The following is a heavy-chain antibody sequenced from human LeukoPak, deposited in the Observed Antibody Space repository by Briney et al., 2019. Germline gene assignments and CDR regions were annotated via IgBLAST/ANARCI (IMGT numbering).Heavy chain of an antibody. CDR3: AKGRRSGWSLDAYDI. V-gene: IGHV3-23*01. CDR2: ISGSGGST. D-gene: IGHD6-19*01. Sequence: GGSLRLSCAASGFTFSSYAMNWVRQAPGKGLGWLSVISGSGGSTFYADSVKGRFTISRDNSKNTLYLQMNSLRAEDTAVYYCAKGRRSGWSLDAYDIWGQGTMVTVSS. CDR1: GFTFSSYA. J-gene: IGHJ3*02.